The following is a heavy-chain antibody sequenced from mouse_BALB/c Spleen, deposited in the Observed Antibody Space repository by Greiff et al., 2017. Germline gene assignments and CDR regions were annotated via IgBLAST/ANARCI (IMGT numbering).Heavy chain of an antibody. CDR3: ARGYYGSMAWFAY. CDR2: ISSGGGNT. Sequence: EVMLVESGGGLVKPGGSLKLSCAASGFTFSSYTMSWVRQTPEKRLEWVATISSGGGNTYYPDSVKGRFTISRDNAKNNLYLQMSSLKSEDTAMYYYARGYYGSMAWFAYWGQGTLVTVSA. J-gene: IGHJ3*01. D-gene: IGHD2-1*01. V-gene: IGHV5-9*03. CDR1: GFTFSSYT.